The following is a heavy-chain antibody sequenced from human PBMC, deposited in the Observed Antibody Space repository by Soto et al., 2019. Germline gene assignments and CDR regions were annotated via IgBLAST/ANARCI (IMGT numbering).Heavy chain of an antibody. Sequence: SVKVSCKASGGTFSSYTISWVRQAPGQGLEWMGRIIPILGIANYAQKFQGRVTITADKSTSTAYMELSSLRSEDTAVYYCAREADTAMDYYYYYMDVWGKGTTVTVSS. CDR3: AREADTAMDYYYYYMDV. D-gene: IGHD5-18*01. CDR1: GGTFSSYT. V-gene: IGHV1-69*04. CDR2: IIPILGIA. J-gene: IGHJ6*03.